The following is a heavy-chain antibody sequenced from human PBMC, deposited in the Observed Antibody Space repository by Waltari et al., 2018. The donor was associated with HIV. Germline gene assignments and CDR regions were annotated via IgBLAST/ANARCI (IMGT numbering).Heavy chain of an antibody. CDR3: AKEVVALPHYYYYGLDV. V-gene: IGHV3-48*04. J-gene: IGHJ6*02. D-gene: IGHD2-15*01. CDR2: ISSTSNTI. CDR1: GFPFSRST. Sequence: EVQLVESGGGLVQPGGSLRLSCAASGFPFSRSTMNWVRQAPGKGLYWVSYISSTSNTIYYADSVKGRFTVSRDNAKNSLSLQMNSLRAEDTAVYFCAKEVVALPHYYYYGLDVWGQGTTVTVSS.